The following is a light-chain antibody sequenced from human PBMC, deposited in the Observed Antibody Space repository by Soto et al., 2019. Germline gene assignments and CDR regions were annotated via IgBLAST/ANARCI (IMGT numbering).Light chain of an antibody. CDR3: QHYSRTLPWT. CDR2: GTS. Sequence: EIVLTQSPGTLSLSPGETATLSCRASQTVGTNFLAWYQQKPGQAPRLLMFGTSNRATDIPDRFGGSGSGTDFTLTISRLEPEDGAVYYCQHYSRTLPWTFGQGIKVEIK. CDR1: QTVGTNF. J-gene: IGKJ1*01. V-gene: IGKV3-20*01.